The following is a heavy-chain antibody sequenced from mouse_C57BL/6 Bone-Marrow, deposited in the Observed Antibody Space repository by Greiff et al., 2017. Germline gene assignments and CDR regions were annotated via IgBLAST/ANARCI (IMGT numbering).Heavy chain of an antibody. CDR3: AKGPDY. Sequence: DVMLVASGGGLVKPGGSLKLSCAASGFTFSDYGMHWVRQAPEKGLEWVAYISSGSSTIYYADTVKGRFTLSRDNAKNTLYLQMTSLRSEDTAMYYCAKGPDYWGQGTTLTVSS. J-gene: IGHJ2*01. CDR2: ISSGSSTI. CDR1: GFTFSDYG. V-gene: IGHV5-17*01. D-gene: IGHD3-3*01.